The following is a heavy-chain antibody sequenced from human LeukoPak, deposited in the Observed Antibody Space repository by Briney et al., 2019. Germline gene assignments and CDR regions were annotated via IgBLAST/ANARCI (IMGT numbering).Heavy chain of an antibody. CDR2: ISAYNGDT. V-gene: IGHV1-18*01. CDR1: GYTFTSYG. Sequence: ASVKVSCKASGYTFTSYGISWVRQAPGQGLEWMGWISAYNGDTNYAQKLQGRVTMTTDTSTSTAYMELRSLRSDDTAVYYCARDGYRLSGYFYYMDVWGKGTTVTVSS. CDR3: ARDGYRLSGYFYYMDV. J-gene: IGHJ6*03. D-gene: IGHD2-2*03.